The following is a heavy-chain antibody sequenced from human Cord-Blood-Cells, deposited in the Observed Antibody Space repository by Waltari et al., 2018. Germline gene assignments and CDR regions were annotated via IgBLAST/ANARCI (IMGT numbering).Heavy chain of an antibody. CDR1: GGSISSSSYY. V-gene: IGHV4-39*01. CDR3: ACTSPAAYCGGDCWYFDL. Sequence: QLQLQESGPGLVKPSETLSLTCTVSGGSISSSSYYWGWIRQPPGKGLEWIGSIEYSGTTSSTPSCRGRVTISVDTSKNQFSLRLGSVTAADTAVYYSACTSPAAYCGGDCWYFDLWGRGTLVTVSS. J-gene: IGHJ2*01. CDR2: IEYSGTT. D-gene: IGHD2-21*02.